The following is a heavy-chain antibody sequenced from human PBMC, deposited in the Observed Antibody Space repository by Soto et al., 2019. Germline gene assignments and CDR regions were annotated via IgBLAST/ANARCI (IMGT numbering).Heavy chain of an antibody. CDR2: IYYSGST. D-gene: IGHD2-21*02. V-gene: IGHV4-59*01. CDR3: ARGGDRSGYYYYMDV. J-gene: IGHJ6*03. Sequence: SETLSLTCTVSGGSISSYYWSWIRQPPGKGLEWIGYIYYSGSTNYNPSLKSRVTISVDTSKNQFSLKLSSVTAADTAVYYCARGGDRSGYYYYMDVWGKGTTVTVSS. CDR1: GGSISSYY.